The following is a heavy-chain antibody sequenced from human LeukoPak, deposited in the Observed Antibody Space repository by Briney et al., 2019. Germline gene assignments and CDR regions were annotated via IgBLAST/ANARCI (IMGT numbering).Heavy chain of an antibody. Sequence: SETLSLTCAVDGGSFSGYYWSWIRQPPGKGLEWIGEINHSGSTNYNPSLKSRVTISVDTSKNQFSLKLSSVTAADTAVYYCARHVQWLRFKTAFDIWGQGTMVTVSS. CDR2: INHSGST. D-gene: IGHD5-12*01. V-gene: IGHV4-34*01. J-gene: IGHJ3*02. CDR1: GGSFSGYY. CDR3: ARHVQWLRFKTAFDI.